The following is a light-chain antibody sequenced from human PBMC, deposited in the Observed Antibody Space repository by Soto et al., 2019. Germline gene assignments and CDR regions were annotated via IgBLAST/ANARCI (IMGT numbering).Light chain of an antibody. V-gene: IGKV3-15*01. CDR2: AAS. CDR3: QQYNDWPRT. J-gene: IGKJ1*01. CDR1: QSVRSN. Sequence: EIVMTQSPATLSVSPGERATLSCRASQSVRSNLAWYQQKPGQAPRLVIYAASTRATGIPARFSGSGSGTEFTLTISSLQSEDFAVYYCQQYNDWPRTFGQGTKVDIK.